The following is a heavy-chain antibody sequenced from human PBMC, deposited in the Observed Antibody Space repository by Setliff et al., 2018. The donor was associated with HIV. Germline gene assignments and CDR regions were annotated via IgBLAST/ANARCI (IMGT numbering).Heavy chain of an antibody. V-gene: IGHV1-46*01. CDR2: INPSGGST. CDR3: ARDIAAAGNAFDM. Sequence: GASVKVSCQASGYTFTSYYMHWVRQAPGQGLEWMGIINPSGGSTYYAQKFQGRVTMTRATSTTTVYMELTSLRSEDTAVYYCARDIAAAGNAFDMWGQGTMVTVSS. CDR1: GYTFTSYY. D-gene: IGHD6-13*01. J-gene: IGHJ3*02.